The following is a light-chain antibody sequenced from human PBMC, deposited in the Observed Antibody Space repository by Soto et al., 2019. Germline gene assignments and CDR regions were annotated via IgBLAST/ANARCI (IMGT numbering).Light chain of an antibody. CDR1: QSVLFSSNNKNY. CDR2: WAS. V-gene: IGKV4-1*01. J-gene: IGKJ4*01. Sequence: DIVMTQSPDSLAVSLGERATINCKSSQSVLFSSNNKNYLAWYQQKPGQPPKLLIYWASTRESGVPDRFSGSGSGTDFTLTSSSLQSEDVAVYYCQQHYRTPLTFGGGTKVEIK. CDR3: QQHYRTPLT.